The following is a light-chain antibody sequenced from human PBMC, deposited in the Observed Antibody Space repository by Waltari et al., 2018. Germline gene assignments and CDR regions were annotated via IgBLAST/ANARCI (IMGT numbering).Light chain of an antibody. V-gene: IGLV1-44*01. CDR1: SSNIGSKS. J-gene: IGLJ1*01. CDR3: AAWDDSLNGQNV. CDR2: SND. Sequence: QSVLTQPPSASGTPGQRVTISCSGTSSNIGSKSVNWYQQLPGTAPKLLIYSNDQPPTGERDRFSGSKCGTSASLARRGLHSEDEAVYSWAAWDDSLNGQNVFGTGTKVTVL.